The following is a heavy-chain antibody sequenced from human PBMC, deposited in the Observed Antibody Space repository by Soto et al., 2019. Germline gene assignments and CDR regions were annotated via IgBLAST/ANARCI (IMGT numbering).Heavy chain of an antibody. CDR2: INHSGNI. Sequence: QVQLQQWGAGLLKPSETLSLTCGVYAESFSGYFWNWIRQPPGKGLEWIGEINHSGNINYNPSLRSRVTISLDTSKNQFSLNLSSVTAADMAVYYCARGQWLQRSEYWGQGTLVTVSS. CDR1: AESFSGYF. D-gene: IGHD6-19*01. CDR3: ARGQWLQRSEY. V-gene: IGHV4-34*01. J-gene: IGHJ4*02.